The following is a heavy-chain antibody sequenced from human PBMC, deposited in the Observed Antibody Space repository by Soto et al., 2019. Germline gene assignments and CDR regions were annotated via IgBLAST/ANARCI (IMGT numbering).Heavy chain of an antibody. D-gene: IGHD3-9*01. V-gene: IGHV3-66*01. CDR1: GFTVSSNY. J-gene: IGHJ6*03. CDR3: ARDIRYYDILTGYQGYYYYYYMDV. CDR2: IYSGGST. Sequence: EVQLVESGGGLVQPGGSLRLSCAASGFTVSSNYMSWVRQAPGKGLEWVSVIYSGGSTYYADSVKGRFTISRDNSKNTLYLQMNSLRAEDTAVHYCARDIRYYDILTGYQGYYYYYYMDVWGKGTTVTVSS.